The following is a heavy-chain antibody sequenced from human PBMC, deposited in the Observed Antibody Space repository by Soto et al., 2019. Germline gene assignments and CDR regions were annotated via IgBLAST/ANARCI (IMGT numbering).Heavy chain of an antibody. J-gene: IGHJ6*02. V-gene: IGHV1-18*04. Sequence: ASVKVSCKASGYTFTNNYVLWVRQAPGQGLEWMGWISPYTGNTHSATKVQGRLTMTTDTSTSTAYMDLGSLTSDDTAVYYCVMVDNYVTPTPQDVWGQGTTVTVSS. CDR3: VMVDNYVTPTPQDV. D-gene: IGHD3-16*01. CDR1: GYTFTNNY. CDR2: ISPYTGNT.